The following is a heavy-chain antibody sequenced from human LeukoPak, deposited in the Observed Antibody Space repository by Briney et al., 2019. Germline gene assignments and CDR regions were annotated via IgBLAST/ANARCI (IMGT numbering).Heavy chain of an antibody. Sequence: SVKVSCKASGYTFTSYDINWVRQATGQGLEWMGGIIPIFGTANYAQKFQGRVTITTDESTSTAYMELSSLRSEDTAVYYCARDRVLKAFDIWGQGTMVTVSS. CDR3: ARDRVLKAFDI. J-gene: IGHJ3*02. V-gene: IGHV1-69*05. D-gene: IGHD2-8*01. CDR2: IIPIFGTA. CDR1: GYTFTSYD.